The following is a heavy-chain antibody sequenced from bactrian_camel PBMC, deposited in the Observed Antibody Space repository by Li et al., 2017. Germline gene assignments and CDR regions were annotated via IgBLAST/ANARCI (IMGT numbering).Heavy chain of an antibody. CDR1: GFTFGSCT. J-gene: IGHJ4*01. Sequence: VQLVESGGGLVQPGGSLRLSCGASGFTFGSCTMTWVRQAPGKGLEWVSAILSGGGTRYADSVKGRFTISLDKAKNTVYLQMNSLKPEDTATYYCAAAMGPGSWYEEGLYAYWGQGTQVTVS. V-gene: IGHV3S40*01. CDR2: ILSGGGT. CDR3: AAAMGPGSWYEEGLYAY. D-gene: IGHD6*01.